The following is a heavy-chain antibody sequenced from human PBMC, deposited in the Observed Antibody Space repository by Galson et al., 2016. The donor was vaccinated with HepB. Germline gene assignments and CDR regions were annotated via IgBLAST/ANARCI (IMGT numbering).Heavy chain of an antibody. CDR1: GFTFSGFA. J-gene: IGHJ4*02. CDR2: INGGGDST. CDR3: IYGAESRDY. V-gene: IGHV3-23*01. Sequence: SLRLSCAASGFTFSGFAMSWVRQAPGEGLDWVSTINGGGDSTYYADSVKGRFTISRDNSKNTMYLQMNSLRAEDAAVYYCIYGAESRDYWGQGTAVTVSA. D-gene: IGHD4/OR15-4a*01.